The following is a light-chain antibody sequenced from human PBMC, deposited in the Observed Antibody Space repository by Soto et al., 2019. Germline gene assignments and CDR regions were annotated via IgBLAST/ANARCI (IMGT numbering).Light chain of an antibody. J-gene: IGKJ4*01. V-gene: IGKV1-39*01. CDR3: QQSYSTPLT. CDR2: AAS. Sequence: DIQMTQSPSSLSASVGDRVTITCRASQSISSYLNWYQQKPGKAPKLLIYAASSLQSGVPSRVSGSGSETDLTLTISSLEPEDFATYYCQQSYSTPLTFGGGTKVEIK. CDR1: QSISSY.